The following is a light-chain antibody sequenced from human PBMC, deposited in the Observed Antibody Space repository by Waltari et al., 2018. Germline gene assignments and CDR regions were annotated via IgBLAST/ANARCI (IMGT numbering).Light chain of an antibody. CDR3: MQSLQTPYT. CDR2: FGS. V-gene: IGKV2-28*01. Sequence: DIVMTQSPLSLPVTPGEPASISCRSSRSLLHSTGYTYLDWYLQKPGQSPQLLIYFGSTRASGVPYRFSGSGSGTDFTLKISRVEAEDVGVYYCMQSLQTPYTFGQGTKLEIK. J-gene: IGKJ2*01. CDR1: RSLLHSTGYTY.